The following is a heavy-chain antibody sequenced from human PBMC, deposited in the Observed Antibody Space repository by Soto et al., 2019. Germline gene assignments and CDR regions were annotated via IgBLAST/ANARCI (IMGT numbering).Heavy chain of an antibody. D-gene: IGHD6-19*01. V-gene: IGHV4-39*01. Sequence: QLQLQESGPGLVKPSETLSLTCTVSGGSISSSSYYWGWIRQPPGKGLEWIGSIYYSGSTYYNPSLKSRVTISVDTSKNQFSLKLSSVTAADTAVYYCARHPGGQWRVDYWGQGTLVTVSS. CDR2: IYYSGST. CDR3: ARHPGGQWRVDY. CDR1: GGSISSSSYY. J-gene: IGHJ4*02.